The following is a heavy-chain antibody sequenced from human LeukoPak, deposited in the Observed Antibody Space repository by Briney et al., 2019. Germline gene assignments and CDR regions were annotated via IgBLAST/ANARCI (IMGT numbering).Heavy chain of an antibody. CDR2: INTDGSST. CDR1: GFTFSSYW. D-gene: IGHD3-10*01. CDR3: ARARYGDYYHYMDV. V-gene: IGHV3-74*01. Sequence: PGGSLGLSCAASGFTFSSYWMHWVRQAPGKGLVWVSRINTDGSSTNYADSVKGRFTISRDNAKSSLYLQMNSLRAEDTAVHYCARARYGDYYHYMDVWGIGTTVTVSS. J-gene: IGHJ6*03.